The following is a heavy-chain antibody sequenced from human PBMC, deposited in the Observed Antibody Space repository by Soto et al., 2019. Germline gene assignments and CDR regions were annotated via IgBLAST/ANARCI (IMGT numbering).Heavy chain of an antibody. V-gene: IGHV3-30*03. D-gene: IGHD3-3*01. CDR2: ISYDGSNK. CDR3: AQQYDFWGGGI. J-gene: IGHJ3*02. CDR1: GFTFSSYG. Sequence: GGSLRLSCAASGFTFSSYGIRWVRQAPGKGLEWVAVISYDGSNKYYADSVKGRFTISRDNSKNTLYLQMNSLRAEDTAVYYCAQQYDFWGGGIWGQGTMVTV.